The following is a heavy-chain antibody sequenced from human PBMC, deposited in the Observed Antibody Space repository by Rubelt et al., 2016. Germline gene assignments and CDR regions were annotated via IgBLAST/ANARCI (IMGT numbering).Heavy chain of an antibody. CDR1: GFTFSNYG. Sequence: GFTFSNYGIHWVRQSPVKGLEWVAVIWYDGSNKYYADSVKGRFTISRDNSKSTVYLQMNSLRAEDTAVYYCARGEYSYGYGYYFDYWGQGTLVTVSS. CDR3: ARGEYSYGYGYYFDY. V-gene: IGHV3-33*01. J-gene: IGHJ4*02. CDR2: IWYDGSNK. D-gene: IGHD5-18*01.